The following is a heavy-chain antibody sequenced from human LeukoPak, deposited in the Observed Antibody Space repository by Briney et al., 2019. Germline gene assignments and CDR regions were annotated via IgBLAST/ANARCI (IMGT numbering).Heavy chain of an antibody. D-gene: IGHD1-26*01. CDR1: GFTFSDYY. CDR2: ISSSVSTI. J-gene: IGHJ6*03. V-gene: IGHV3-11*01. Sequence: PGGSLRLSCAASGFTFSDYYMSWIRQAPGKGLEWVSYISSSVSTIYYADSVKGRFTISRDNAKNSLYPQMNSLRAEDTAVYYCARDQGGSYYYYYYMDVWGKGTTVTVSS. CDR3: ARDQGGSYYYYYYMDV.